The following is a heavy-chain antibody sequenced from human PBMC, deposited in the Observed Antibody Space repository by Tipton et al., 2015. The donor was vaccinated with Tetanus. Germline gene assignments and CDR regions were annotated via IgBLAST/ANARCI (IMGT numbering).Heavy chain of an antibody. Sequence: SLRLSCAASGFTFSSYSMNWVRQAPGKGLEWVSSISSSSSYIYYADSVKGRFTISRDNAKNSLYLQMNSLRAEDTAVYYCARDLPRRTYYYDSSGYHYWGQGTLVTVSS. D-gene: IGHD3-22*01. CDR2: ISSSSSYI. V-gene: IGHV3-21*01. CDR3: ARDLPRRTYYYDSSGYHY. CDR1: GFTFSSYS. J-gene: IGHJ4*02.